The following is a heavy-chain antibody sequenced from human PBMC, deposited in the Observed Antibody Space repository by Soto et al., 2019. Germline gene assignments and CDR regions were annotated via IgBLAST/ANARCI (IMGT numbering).Heavy chain of an antibody. CDR1: GGSISSGGXS. CDR3: ARGNSSSWYYFDY. J-gene: IGHJ4*02. Sequence: ASQTLSLTCAVXGGSISSGGXSWSXXXXPPGKGLEWIGYIYHSGSTYYNPSLKSRVTISVDRSKNQFSLKLSSVTAADTAVYYCARGNSSSWYYFDYWGQGTLVPVS. CDR2: IYHSGST. D-gene: IGHD6-13*01. V-gene: IGHV4-30-2*01.